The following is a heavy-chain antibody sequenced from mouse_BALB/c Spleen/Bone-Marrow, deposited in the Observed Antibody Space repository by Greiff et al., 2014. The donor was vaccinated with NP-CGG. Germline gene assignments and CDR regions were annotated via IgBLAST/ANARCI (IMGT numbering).Heavy chain of an antibody. J-gene: IGHJ1*01. CDR3: ASYDGSYFDV. CDR2: IYPGNVNT. CDR1: GYTFTSYY. D-gene: IGHD2-3*01. Sequence: QVQLQQSGPELVKPGASVRISCKASGYTFTSYYIHWVKQRPGQGLEWIGWIYPGNVNTKYNEKFKGKATLTADKSSSTAYMQLSSLTSEDFAVYFCASYDGSYFDVWGAGTRSPSPQ. V-gene: IGHV1S56*01.